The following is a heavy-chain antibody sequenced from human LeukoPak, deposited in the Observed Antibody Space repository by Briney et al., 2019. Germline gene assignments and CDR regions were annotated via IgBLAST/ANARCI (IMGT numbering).Heavy chain of an antibody. CDR1: GGSISSSSHY. J-gene: IGHJ5*02. Sequence: SETLSLTCTVSGGSISSSSHYWAWIRQPPGKGLEWLATISESGTTYYNPSLKSRVTISVDTSKNQFSLKLGSVTAADTAVYYCARHNWFDPWGQGTLVTVSS. V-gene: IGHV4-39*01. CDR2: ISESGTT. CDR3: ARHNWFDP.